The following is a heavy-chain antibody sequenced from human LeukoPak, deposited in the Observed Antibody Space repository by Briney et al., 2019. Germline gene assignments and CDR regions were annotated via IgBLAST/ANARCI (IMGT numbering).Heavy chain of an antibody. CDR1: GFTFSSYG. CDR2: ISYDGSNK. V-gene: IGHV3-30*03. J-gene: IGHJ6*02. D-gene: IGHD3-9*01. CDR3: ASNSGDILTGYYYYYGMDV. Sequence: GGSLRLSCAASGFTFSSYGMHWVRQAPGKGLEWVAVISYDGSNKYYADSVKGRFTISRDNSKNTLYLQMNSLRAEDTAAYYCASNSGDILTGYYYYYGMDVWGQGTTVTVSS.